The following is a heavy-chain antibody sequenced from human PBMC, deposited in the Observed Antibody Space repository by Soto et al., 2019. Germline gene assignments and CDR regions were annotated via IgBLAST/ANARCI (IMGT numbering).Heavy chain of an antibody. CDR1: GFTVSSSY. Sequence: EVQLVESGGGLVQPGGSLRLSCAASGFTVSSSYMTWVRQAPGEGLEWVSIIYSGGNTYYADSLKDRFIISRDNSKNTVYIQMNRLRPDDTAVYYCARGYWLDPWGQGTLVTVSS. J-gene: IGHJ5*02. V-gene: IGHV3-66*01. CDR2: IYSGGNT. CDR3: ARGYWLDP.